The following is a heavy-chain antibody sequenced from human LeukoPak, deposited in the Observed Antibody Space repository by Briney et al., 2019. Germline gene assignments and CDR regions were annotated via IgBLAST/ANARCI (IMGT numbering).Heavy chain of an antibody. D-gene: IGHD6-6*01. J-gene: IGHJ6*02. V-gene: IGHV4-30-2*01. CDR2: IYHSGST. Sequence: PSETLSLTCAVSGGSISSGGYSWSWIRQPPGKGLEWIGYIYHSGSTYYNPSLKSRVTISVDRSKNQFSLKLSSVTAADTAVYYCARAEYSSSWKPPGYYNGMDVWGQGTTVTVSS. CDR3: ARAEYSSSWKPPGYYNGMDV. CDR1: GGSISSGGYS.